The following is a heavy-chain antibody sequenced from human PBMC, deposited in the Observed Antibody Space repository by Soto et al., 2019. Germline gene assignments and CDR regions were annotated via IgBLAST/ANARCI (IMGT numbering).Heavy chain of an antibody. J-gene: IGHJ6*03. CDR3: ARDHGILNYYYMDV. D-gene: IGHD3-9*01. V-gene: IGHV1-18*01. CDR1: GCTFTSYG. Sequence: ASVKVSCKASGCTFTSYGISWVRQAPGQGLLWMGWISAYNGNTNYAQKLQGRVTMTTDTSTSTAYMDLRSLRSYDTAVYYCARDHGILNYYYMDVWGKGTTVTVSS. CDR2: ISAYNGNT.